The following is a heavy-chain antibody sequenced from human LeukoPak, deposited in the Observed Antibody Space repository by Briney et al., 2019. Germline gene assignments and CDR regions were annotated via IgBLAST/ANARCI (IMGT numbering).Heavy chain of an antibody. J-gene: IGHJ4*02. CDR3: ARDSADSGWLDY. CDR1: GFTFSSYE. D-gene: IGHD6-19*01. CDR2: ISSSGSPI. Sequence: GGSLRLSCAASGFTFSSYEVNWVRQAPGKGLEWVSYISSSGSPIYYADSVKGRFTISRDNVKNSLHLQMNNLRAEDTAVYYCARDSADSGWLDYWGQGTLVTVSS. V-gene: IGHV3-48*03.